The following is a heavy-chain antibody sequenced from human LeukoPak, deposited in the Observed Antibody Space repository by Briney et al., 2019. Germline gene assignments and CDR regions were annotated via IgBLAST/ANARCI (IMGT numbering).Heavy chain of an antibody. V-gene: IGHV4-38-2*01. J-gene: IGHJ4*02. CDR3: ARHTAGDYTLDY. D-gene: IGHD4-17*01. Sequence: PSETLSLTCAVSNYSLTRGYHWGWIRQPPGKGLQWIGIIYPSGSTYYNPPLTSRVTISVDTSKNRFSLKLSSVTAADTAVYYCARHTAGDYTLDYCGEGTLVTVSS. CDR2: IYPSGST. CDR1: NYSLTRGYH.